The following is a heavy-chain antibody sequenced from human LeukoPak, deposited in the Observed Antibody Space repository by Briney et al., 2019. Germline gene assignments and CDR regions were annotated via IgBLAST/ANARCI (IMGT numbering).Heavy chain of an antibody. J-gene: IGHJ5*02. D-gene: IGHD1-26*01. CDR3: ARGPVGATSRNWFDP. Sequence: PGGSLRLSCAASGLSFTDYGMNWVRQAPGKGLEWVSSISSSSSYIYYADSVKGRFTISRDNAKSSLYLQMNSLRAEDTAVYYCARGPVGATSRNWFDPWGQGTLVTVSS. CDR1: GLSFTDYG. V-gene: IGHV3-21*01. CDR2: ISSSSSYI.